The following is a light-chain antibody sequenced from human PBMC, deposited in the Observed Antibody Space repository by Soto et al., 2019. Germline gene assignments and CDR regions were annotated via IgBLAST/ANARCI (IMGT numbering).Light chain of an antibody. J-gene: IGKJ1*01. CDR2: GAS. V-gene: IGKV3-15*01. CDR1: QSVSSN. CDR3: QQYNNWPWT. Sequence: EIVITQSPPTLSVSPGERASLXCRASQSVSSNLAWYQQKPGQAPRLLIYGASTRATGIPARFSGSGSGTEFTLTISSLQSEDFAVYYCQQYNNWPWTFGQGTKVDIK.